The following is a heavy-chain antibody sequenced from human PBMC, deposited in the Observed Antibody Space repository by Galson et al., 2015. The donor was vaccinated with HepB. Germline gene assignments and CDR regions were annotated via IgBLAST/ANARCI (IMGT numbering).Heavy chain of an antibody. CDR2: INHSGSA. V-gene: IGHV4-34*01. J-gene: IGHJ6*02. D-gene: IGHD6-19*01. CDR3: ARGPQWQVNYYYAVDV. Sequence: ETLSLTCAVYGGSFYGFYWTWIRQSPGKGLEWIGEINHSGSANYKSSLKSRVSISVDTSKNQFSLKLSSVTAADTAVYYCARGPQWQVNYYYAVDVWGQGTTVTVSS. CDR1: GGSFYGFY.